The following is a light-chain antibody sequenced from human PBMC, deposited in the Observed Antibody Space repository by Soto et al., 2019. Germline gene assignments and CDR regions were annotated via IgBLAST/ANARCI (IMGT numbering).Light chain of an antibody. CDR1: QTISSW. V-gene: IGKV1-12*01. Sequence: DIQTTQSPSTLSGSVGDRVTITCRASQTISSWLAWYQQKPGKAPKLLIYAASSLQSGVPSRFSGSASGTYFTLTISSLQPEDFATYYCQQASSFPLTFGQGTRLENK. CDR3: QQASSFPLT. CDR2: AAS. J-gene: IGKJ5*01.